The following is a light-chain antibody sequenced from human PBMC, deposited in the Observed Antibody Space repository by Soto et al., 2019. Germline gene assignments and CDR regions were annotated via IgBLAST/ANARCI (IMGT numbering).Light chain of an antibody. J-gene: IGLJ1*01. V-gene: IGLV2-11*01. CDR2: DVT. CDR1: SSDVGGYNY. CDR3: CSYAGSHYV. Sequence: QSVLTQPRSVSGSPGQSVTISCTGTSSDVGGYNYVSWYQHHPGKAPKLMIYDVTKRPSGVPDRFSGSKSGNPASLTISGLQAEDEADYYCCSYAGSHYVFGTGTKLTVL.